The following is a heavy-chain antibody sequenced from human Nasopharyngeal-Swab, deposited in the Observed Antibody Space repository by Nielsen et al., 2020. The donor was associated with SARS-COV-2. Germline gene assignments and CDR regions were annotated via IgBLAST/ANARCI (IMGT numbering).Heavy chain of an antibody. CDR3: ATMVYYYMDV. V-gene: IGHV4-39*01. CDR2: IYYSGST. J-gene: IGHJ6*03. D-gene: IGHD3-10*01. Sequence: GSLRLSCTVSGGSISSSSYYWGWIRQPPGKGLEWIGSIYYSGSTYYNPSLKSRVTISVDTSKNQFSLKPSSVTAADTAVYYCATMVYYYMDVWGRGTTVTVSS. CDR1: GGSISSSSYY.